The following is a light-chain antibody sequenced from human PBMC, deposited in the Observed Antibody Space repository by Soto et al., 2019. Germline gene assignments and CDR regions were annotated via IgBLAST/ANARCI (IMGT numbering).Light chain of an antibody. V-gene: IGKV3-11*01. CDR2: DAS. J-gene: IGKJ4*01. CDR1: QSISTY. CDR3: QQRSNWPKLT. Sequence: EIVFTQSPATLSLSPGERATLSCRASQSISTYLAWYQPKPGQPPRLLIYDASHRANGIPVRFGGSGSGTDLTLTISNLEPEDFAVYYCQQRSNWPKLTFGGGTKVDIK.